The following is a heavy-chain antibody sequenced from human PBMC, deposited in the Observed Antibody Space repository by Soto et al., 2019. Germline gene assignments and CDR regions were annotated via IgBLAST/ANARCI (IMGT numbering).Heavy chain of an antibody. D-gene: IGHD7-27*01. V-gene: IGHV4-59*11. Sequence: QVQLQESGPGLVKPSETLSLTCTVSGGSISNHYWSWIRQPPGKGLEWIWYIYYNGNTNYNPSLKWRVTMSVATSKTQIALRLSSVTAADTAVYYCARANWYSEYWGQGTLVTVSS. CDR1: GGSISNHY. CDR2: IYYNGNT. CDR3: ARANWYSEY. J-gene: IGHJ4*02.